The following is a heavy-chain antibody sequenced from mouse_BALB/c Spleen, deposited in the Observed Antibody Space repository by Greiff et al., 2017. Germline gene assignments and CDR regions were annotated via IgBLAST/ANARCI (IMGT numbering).Heavy chain of an antibody. CDR2: IRNKANGYTT. CDR1: GFTFTDYY. V-gene: IGHV7-3*02. Sequence: EVQLVESGGGLVQPGGSLRLSCATSGFTFTDYYMRWVRQPPGKALEWLGFIRNKANGYTTDYSVSVKDRFTISRDNAQSILYLHMNTLRAEDSATYYCERDNWLQSPYYAMDYWGQGTSVTVSS. CDR3: ERDNWLQSPYYAMDY. D-gene: IGHD2-2*01. J-gene: IGHJ4*01.